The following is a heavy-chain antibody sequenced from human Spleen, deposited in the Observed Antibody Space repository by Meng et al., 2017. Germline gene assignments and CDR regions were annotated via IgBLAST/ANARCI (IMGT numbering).Heavy chain of an antibody. Sequence: SETLSLTCVVSGGSFSDYYWSWIRQPPGKGLEWIGEINHSGSTNYNPSLERRATISVDTSQNNLSLKLSSVTAADSAVYYCARGPTTMAHDFDYWGPGTLVTVSS. V-gene: IGHV4-34*01. CDR2: INHSGST. CDR3: ARGPTTMAHDFDY. J-gene: IGHJ4*02. D-gene: IGHD4-11*01. CDR1: GGSFSDYY.